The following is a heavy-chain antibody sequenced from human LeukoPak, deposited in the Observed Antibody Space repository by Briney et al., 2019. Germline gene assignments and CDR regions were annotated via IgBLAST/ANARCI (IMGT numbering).Heavy chain of an antibody. CDR3: AGGDWNPHNNWFDP. CDR1: GDSVSSNSAA. V-gene: IGHV6-1*01. J-gene: IGHJ5*02. Sequence: SQTLSLTCAISGDSVSSNSAAWNWIRQSPSRGLEWLGRTYYRSKWYNDYAVSVKSRITINPDTSKNQFSLQLNSVTPEDTAVYYCAGGDWNPHNNWFDPWGQGTLVTVSS. D-gene: IGHD1-1*01. CDR2: TYYRSKWYN.